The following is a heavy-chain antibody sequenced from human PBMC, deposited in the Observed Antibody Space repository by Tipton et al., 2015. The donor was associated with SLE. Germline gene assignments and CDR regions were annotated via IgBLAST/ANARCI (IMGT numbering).Heavy chain of an antibody. J-gene: IGHJ5*02. CDR1: GGSVSSSGYY. Sequence: TLSLTCTVSGGSVSSSGYYWAWIRQPPGKGLEWIGYTYYSGSPYYNPSLKSRVTISLDMSKNQFSLRLSSVTAADTAVYYCPIYYHDSTGLHWFDPWGQGTLVTVSS. CDR2: TYYSGSP. CDR3: PIYYHDSTGLHWFDP. D-gene: IGHD3-22*01. V-gene: IGHV4-31*03.